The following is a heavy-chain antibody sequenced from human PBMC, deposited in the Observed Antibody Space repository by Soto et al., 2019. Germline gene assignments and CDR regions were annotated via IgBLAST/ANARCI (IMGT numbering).Heavy chain of an antibody. Sequence: LSLTCSVSGGSISSGYYWTWIRQHPGKGLEWIGYIYYSGNTYCNPSLKSRVTISVDTSKNQFSLKLSSVTAADTAVYYCASTDYVAYYMDVWGQGTTVTVSS. CDR2: IYYSGNT. D-gene: IGHD3-10*02. CDR3: ASTDYVAYYMDV. V-gene: IGHV4-31*03. J-gene: IGHJ6*03. CDR1: GGSISSGYY.